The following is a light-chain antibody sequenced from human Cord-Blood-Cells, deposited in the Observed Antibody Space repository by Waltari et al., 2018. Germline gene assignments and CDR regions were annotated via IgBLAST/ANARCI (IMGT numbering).Light chain of an antibody. CDR2: RNN. CDR1: SSNIGSNY. Sequence: QSVLTQPPSASGTPGQRVTISCSGSSSNIGSNYVYWYQQPPGTAPKLLIYRNNQRPSGGPDRFSGSKSGTSASLGISGLRSEDEADYYCAAWDDSLSGPVFGGGTQLTVL. V-gene: IGLV1-47*01. J-gene: IGLJ7*01. CDR3: AAWDDSLSGPV.